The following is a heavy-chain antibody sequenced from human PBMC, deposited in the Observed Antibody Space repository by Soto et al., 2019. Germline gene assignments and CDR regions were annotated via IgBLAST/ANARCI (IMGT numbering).Heavy chain of an antibody. V-gene: IGHV3-21*01. J-gene: IGHJ6*02. D-gene: IGHD3-9*01. CDR3: ARDPFAYYDILTGYSQYGMDV. CDR1: GFTFSSYS. Sequence: PGGSLRLSCAASGFTFSSYSMNWVRQAPGKGLEWVSSISSSSSYIYYADSVKGRFTISRDNAKNSLYLQMNSLRAEDTAVYYCARDPFAYYDILTGYSQYGMDVWGQGTTVTVS. CDR2: ISSSSSYI.